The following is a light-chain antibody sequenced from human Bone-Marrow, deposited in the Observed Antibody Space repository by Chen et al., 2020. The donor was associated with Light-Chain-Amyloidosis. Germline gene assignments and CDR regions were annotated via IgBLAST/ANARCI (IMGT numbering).Light chain of an antibody. Sequence: SYLLSQPSSFSVAPGQTATIACGGNNIGSTSVHWYQQTPGQAPLLVVYDDSDRPSGIPERLSGSNSGNTATLTISRVEAGDEADYYCQVWDRSSDRPVFGGGTKLTVL. V-gene: IGLV3-21*02. CDR1: NIGSTS. CDR3: QVWDRSSDRPV. J-gene: IGLJ3*02. CDR2: DDS.